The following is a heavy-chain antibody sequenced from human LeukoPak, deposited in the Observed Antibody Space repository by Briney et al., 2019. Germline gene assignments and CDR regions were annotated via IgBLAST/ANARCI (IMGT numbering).Heavy chain of an antibody. Sequence: PGGSLRLSCAASGFTFSSYGMHWVRQAPGKGLEWVAFIRNDGSNKYYADSVKGRFTISRDNSKNTLYLQMNSLRAEDTAVYYCAKAAGGYCSGGSCYSGNYYFDYWGQGTLVTVSS. J-gene: IGHJ4*02. CDR2: IRNDGSNK. D-gene: IGHD2-15*01. CDR3: AKAAGGYCSGGSCYSGNYYFDY. CDR1: GFTFSSYG. V-gene: IGHV3-30*02.